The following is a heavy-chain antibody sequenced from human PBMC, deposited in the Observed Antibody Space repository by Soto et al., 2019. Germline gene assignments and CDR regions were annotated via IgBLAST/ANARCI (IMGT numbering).Heavy chain of an antibody. Sequence: QVQLVESGGGVVQPGRSLRLSCAASGFTFSSYDMHWVRQAPGKGLEWVAIIWYDGSNKYYADSVKGRFTISRDNSKNPLYREVNRLRADDTAVYYCARSFRQWLVDSWGQGALVTVSS. CDR3: ARSFRQWLVDS. CDR1: GFTFSSYD. D-gene: IGHD6-19*01. J-gene: IGHJ4*02. CDR2: IWYDGSNK. V-gene: IGHV3-33*01.